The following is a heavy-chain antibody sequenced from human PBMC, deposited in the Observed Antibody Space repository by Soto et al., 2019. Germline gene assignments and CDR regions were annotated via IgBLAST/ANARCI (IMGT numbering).Heavy chain of an antibody. D-gene: IGHD6-25*01. J-gene: IGHJ6*02. CDR2: ISYDGSTK. CDR1: GFTFSSYG. CDR3: AKALAAPGRAYGMDV. Sequence: QVQLVESGGGVVQPGWSLRLSCAAAGFTFSSYGMHWVRQAPGKVLEWVGVISYDGSTKYYADSVKGRFTISRDNSKNTLYLQMNSLRAEDTAVYYCAKALAAPGRAYGMDVGGQGITVTFSS. V-gene: IGHV3-30*18.